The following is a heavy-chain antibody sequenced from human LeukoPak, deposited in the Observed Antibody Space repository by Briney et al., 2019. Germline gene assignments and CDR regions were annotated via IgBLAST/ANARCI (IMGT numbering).Heavy chain of an antibody. CDR1: GFTFSGSA. CDR2: IRSKANSYAT. Sequence: QPGGSLRLSCAASGFTFSGSAMHWVRQASGKGLEWVGRIRSKANSYATAYAASVKGRFTISRDDSKNTAYLQMNSLKTEDTAVYYCARTLRSRNWFDPWGQGTLVTVSS. CDR3: ARTLRSRNWFDP. V-gene: IGHV3-73*01. D-gene: IGHD3-3*01. J-gene: IGHJ5*02.